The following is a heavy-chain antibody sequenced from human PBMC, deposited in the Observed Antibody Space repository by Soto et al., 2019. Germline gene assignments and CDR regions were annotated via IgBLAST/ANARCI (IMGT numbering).Heavy chain of an antibody. D-gene: IGHD3-10*01. J-gene: IGHJ4*02. CDR1: GGSISGGSYY. CDR3: ARSVSFGEADS. Sequence: QVQLQESGPGLVKPSETLSLTCSVSGGSISGGSYYWSWIRQPPGKGLEWIGYIYHSGSTNYNPSLNSRVTISLDTSKYQFSLNLRSVSAADTAVYFCARSVSFGEADSWGQGILVTVSS. CDR2: IYHSGST. V-gene: IGHV4-61*01.